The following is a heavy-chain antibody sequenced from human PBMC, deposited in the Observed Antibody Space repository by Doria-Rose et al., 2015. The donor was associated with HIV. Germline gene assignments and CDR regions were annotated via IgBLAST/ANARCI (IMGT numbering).Heavy chain of an antibody. V-gene: IGHV2-26*01. J-gene: IGHJ4*02. D-gene: IGHD6-13*01. CDR2: IFSDDER. CDR3: ARIKSSRWYHKYYFDF. Sequence: ESGPVLVKPTETLTLTCTVSGVSLSSPGMGVSWIRQPPGKALEWPANIFSDDERSYKTSLQSRLTISGGTSKSQVVLTMTDMDPVDTATYYCARIKSSRWYHKYYFDFWGQGTLVIVSA. CDR1: GVSLSSPGMG.